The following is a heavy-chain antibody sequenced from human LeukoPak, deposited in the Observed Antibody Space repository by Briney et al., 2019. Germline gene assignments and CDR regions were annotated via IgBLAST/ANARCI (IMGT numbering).Heavy chain of an antibody. J-gene: IGHJ4*02. CDR3: ARHIDWKFDY. CDR1: GFTFSSYW. CDR2: IKQDGSEE. D-gene: IGHD1-1*01. V-gene: IGHV3-7*01. Sequence: GGSLRLSCAPSGFTFSSYWMTWVRQAPGKGLEWVANIKQDGSEEYYVDSLKGRFTISRDNAKNSLYLQMNSLRAEDTAVYYCARHIDWKFDYWGQGTLVTATS.